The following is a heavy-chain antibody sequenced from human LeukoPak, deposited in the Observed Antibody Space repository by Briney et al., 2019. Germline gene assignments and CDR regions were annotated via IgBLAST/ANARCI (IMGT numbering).Heavy chain of an antibody. CDR3: ARSLSTAGIDY. Sequence: SETLSLTCTVSGYSITTGRYWGWIRQPPGKGLEWIGSIYQSGSTYYNPSLKSRVTISVYKSKNQFSLNLRSVTAPDTAVYYCARSLSTAGIDYWGQGILATVSS. J-gene: IGHJ4*02. D-gene: IGHD2-2*01. CDR2: IYQSGST. V-gene: IGHV4-38-2*02. CDR1: GYSITTGRY.